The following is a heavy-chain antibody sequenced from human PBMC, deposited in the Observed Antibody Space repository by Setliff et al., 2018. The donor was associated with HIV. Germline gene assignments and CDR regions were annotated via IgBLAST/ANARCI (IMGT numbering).Heavy chain of an antibody. J-gene: IGHJ4*02. CDR1: GVSIPTGDYY. D-gene: IGHD3-22*01. Sequence: TLSLTCSVSGVSIPTGDYYWTWIRQPPGKGLEWIGSIYYTGSTYYNPSLQSRVTISVDTSKNLFSLRLSSVTASDTAVYYCARQAIFGYYDSSGYLDYWGQGTLVTVSS. CDR2: IYYTGST. CDR3: ARQAIFGYYDSSGYLDY. V-gene: IGHV4-30-4*08.